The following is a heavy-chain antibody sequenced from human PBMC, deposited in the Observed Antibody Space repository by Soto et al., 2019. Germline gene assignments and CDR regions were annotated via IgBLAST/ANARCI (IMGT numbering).Heavy chain of an antibody. CDR1: GFTFSSYG. V-gene: IGHV3-30*18. J-gene: IGHJ6*02. Sequence: GGSLRLSCAASGFTFSSYGMHWVRQAPGKGLEWVAVISYDGSNKYYADSVKGRFTISRDNSKNTLYLQMNSLRAEDTAVYYCANDFTGGGSGETYYYYYGMDVWGQGTTVTVSS. CDR2: ISYDGSNK. CDR3: ANDFTGGGSGETYYYYYGMDV. D-gene: IGHD2-8*02.